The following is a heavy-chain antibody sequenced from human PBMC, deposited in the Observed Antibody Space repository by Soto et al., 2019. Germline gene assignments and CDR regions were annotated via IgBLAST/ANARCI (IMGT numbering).Heavy chain of an antibody. D-gene: IGHD3-22*01. J-gene: IGHJ4*02. CDR2: IYHSGST. CDR1: GGSISSGGYS. V-gene: IGHV4-30-2*01. Sequence: TLSLTCAVSGGSISSGGYSWSWIRQPPGKGLEWIGYIYHSGSTYYNPSLKSRVTISVDRSKNQFSLKLSSVTAADTAVYYCARAAMYYDSSGYYYYFDYWGQGTLVTVSS. CDR3: ARAAMYYDSSGYYYYFDY.